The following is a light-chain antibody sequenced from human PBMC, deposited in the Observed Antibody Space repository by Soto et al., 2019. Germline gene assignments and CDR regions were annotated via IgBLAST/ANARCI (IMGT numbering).Light chain of an antibody. Sequence: QSVLTQPPSASGTPGQRVTISCSGSSSNIGSNYVYWYQQLPGTAPKLLIYRNNQRPSGVPDRFSGSKSGTSASLAISGLRSEDGADYYCAAWDDSLSFWVFGGGTKLTVL. CDR2: RNN. V-gene: IGLV1-47*01. J-gene: IGLJ3*02. CDR3: AAWDDSLSFWV. CDR1: SSNIGSNY.